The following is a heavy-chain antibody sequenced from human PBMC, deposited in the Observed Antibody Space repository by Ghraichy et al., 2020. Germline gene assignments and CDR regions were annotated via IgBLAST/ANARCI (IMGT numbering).Heavy chain of an antibody. D-gene: IGHD1-14*01. CDR1: AFTITNYA. Sequence: GESLSISCAASAFTITNYAMSWVRQAPGKGLEWASSISVGDDSTFYADSVKGRFTISRDNSKNTLYLQMNSLRAEDTAVYYCARDRGRSMRSNHDYWGQGTLVTVSS. CDR2: ISVGDDST. J-gene: IGHJ4*02. CDR3: ARDRGRSMRSNHDY. V-gene: IGHV3-23*01.